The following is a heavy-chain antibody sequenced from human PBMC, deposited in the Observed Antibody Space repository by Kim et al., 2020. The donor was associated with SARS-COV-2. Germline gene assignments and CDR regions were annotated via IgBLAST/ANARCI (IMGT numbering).Heavy chain of an antibody. V-gene: IGHV4-4*02. CDR3: ARWGQDSSSWYEDRVGDYYYYGMDV. J-gene: IGHJ6*02. D-gene: IGHD6-13*01. Sequence: SETLSLTCAVSGGSISSSNWWSWVRQPPGKGLEWIGEIYHSGSTNYNPSLKSRVTISVDKSKNQFSLKLSSVTAADTAVYYCARWGQDSSSWYEDRVGDYYYYGMDVWGQGTPVTVSS. CDR2: IYHSGST. CDR1: GGSISSSNW.